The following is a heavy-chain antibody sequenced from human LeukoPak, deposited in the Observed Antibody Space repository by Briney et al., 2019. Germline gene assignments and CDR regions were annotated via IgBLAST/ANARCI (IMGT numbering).Heavy chain of an antibody. J-gene: IGHJ4*02. D-gene: IGHD1-26*01. CDR2: IYHSGTT. V-gene: IGHV4-59*08. CDR1: GGSISSYY. CDR3: ARKSGSYYQFDF. Sequence: SETLSLTCTVSGGSISSYYWSWIRQPPGKGLEWIGSIYHSGTTYYNPSLKSRVTISVDTSKNQFSLKLSSVTAADTAVYYCARKSGSYYQFDFWGQGTLVTVSS.